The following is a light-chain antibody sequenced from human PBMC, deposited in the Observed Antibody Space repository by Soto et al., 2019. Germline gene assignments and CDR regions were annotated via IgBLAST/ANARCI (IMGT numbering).Light chain of an antibody. J-gene: IGLJ1*01. CDR1: SSNIGGNT. Sequence: QSVLTQPPSVSGTPGQRVTISCSGSSSNIGGNTVNWFQQVPGTAPKLLIYTSDRRPSGVPDRFSGSKSGTSGSLAISGLQSEDEADYYCAAWDDSLNGHVFGTGTKLTVL. CDR3: AAWDDSLNGHV. CDR2: TSD. V-gene: IGLV1-44*01.